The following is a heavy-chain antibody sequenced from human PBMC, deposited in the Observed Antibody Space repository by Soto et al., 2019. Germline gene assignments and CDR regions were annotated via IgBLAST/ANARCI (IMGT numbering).Heavy chain of an antibody. CDR3: ATGWQGGYYPVYYYYGMDV. D-gene: IGHD3-22*01. Sequence: ASMKGACAVSGYSLTELSMDWVRQAPGKGLDWMGGFDPEDGETIYSQKFQGRVTMTEDTSTDTAYMELSSLRSEDTAVYYCATGWQGGYYPVYYYYGMDVWGQGTTVTVSS. J-gene: IGHJ6*02. V-gene: IGHV1-24*01. CDR2: FDPEDGET. CDR1: GYSLTELS.